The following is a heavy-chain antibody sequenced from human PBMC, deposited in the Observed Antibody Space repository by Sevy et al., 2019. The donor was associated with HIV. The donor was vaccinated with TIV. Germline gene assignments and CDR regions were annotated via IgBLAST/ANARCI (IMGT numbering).Heavy chain of an antibody. CDR2: IDPKSGGT. CDR1: GYTFTDYY. J-gene: IGHJ6*02. V-gene: IGHV1-2*02. Sequence: ASVKVSCKASGYTFTDYYTHWVRQAPGQGLEWMGWIDPKSGGTKYAQKFKGRITMTRDPSISTAYLELSRLRSDDTAVYLCAGEFYDSWSGPIDFFYGMDVWGQGTTVTVSS. CDR3: AGEFYDSWSGPIDFFYGMDV. D-gene: IGHD3-3*01.